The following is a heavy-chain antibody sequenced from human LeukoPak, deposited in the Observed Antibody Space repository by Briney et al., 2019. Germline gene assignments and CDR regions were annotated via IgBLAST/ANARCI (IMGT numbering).Heavy chain of an antibody. D-gene: IGHD3-10*01. Sequence: AASVKVSCKASGYTFTDYYMHWVRQAPGQGLEWMGWINPKSGDTNYAQRFQGRVTMTRDTSISTAYMELSRLTSDDTAVYYCARDYYGSRRFSGHWGQGTLVTVSS. CDR2: INPKSGDT. CDR1: GYTFTDYY. J-gene: IGHJ4*02. CDR3: ARDYYGSRRFSGH. V-gene: IGHV1-2*02.